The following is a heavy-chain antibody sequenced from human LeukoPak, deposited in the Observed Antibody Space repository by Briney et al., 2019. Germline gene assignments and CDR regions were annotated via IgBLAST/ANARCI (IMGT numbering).Heavy chain of an antibody. CDR1: GYSFTGHY. D-gene: IGHD3-16*01. CDR3: AKGLRKDLINWFDP. CDR2: INPNSGAT. J-gene: IGHJ5*02. V-gene: IGHV1-2*02. Sequence: GASVKVSCKASGYSFTGHYVHWVRQAPGQGLEWLGCINPNSGATNYAQALQGRVALTSDTSVSTAYMEVRRLTSDDTAVYYCAKGLRKDLINWFDPWGQGTPVTVSS.